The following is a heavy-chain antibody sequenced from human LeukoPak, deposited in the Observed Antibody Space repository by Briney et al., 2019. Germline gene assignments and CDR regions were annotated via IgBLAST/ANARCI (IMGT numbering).Heavy chain of an antibody. D-gene: IGHD3-10*01. CDR2: IYPGDSDT. V-gene: IGHV5-51*01. CDR3: AGKLWFGELSLNDAFDI. CDR1: GYSFTSYW. Sequence: GESLKISCKGSGYSFTSYWIGWVRRMPGKGLEWVGIIYPGDSDTRYSPSFQGQVTISADKSISTAYLQWSSLKASDTAMYYCAGKLWFGELSLNDAFDIWGQGTMVTVSS. J-gene: IGHJ3*02.